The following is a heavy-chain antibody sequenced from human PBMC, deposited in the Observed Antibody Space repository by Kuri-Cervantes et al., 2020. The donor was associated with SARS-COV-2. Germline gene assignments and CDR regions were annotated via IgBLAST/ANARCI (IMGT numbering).Heavy chain of an antibody. CDR3: ARIDYSISIDY. CDR1: GFTFSSYA. J-gene: IGHJ4*02. D-gene: IGHD4-11*01. V-gene: IGHV3-33*08. Sequence: GESLKISCAASGFTFSSYAMHRVRQAPGKGLEWVAVIWYDGSNKYYADSVKGRFTISRDNAKNTLYLQMNSLRAEDTAVYYCARIDYSISIDYWGQGTLVTVSS. CDR2: IWYDGSNK.